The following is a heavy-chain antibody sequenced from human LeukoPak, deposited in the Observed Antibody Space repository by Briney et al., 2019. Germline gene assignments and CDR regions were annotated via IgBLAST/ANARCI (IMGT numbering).Heavy chain of an antibody. CDR2: IKTRSDGGTT. Sequence: GGSLRLSCVVSGFTFTNVWINWVRQAPGKGLEWVGRIKTRSDGGTTDYAPPVKGRFTISRDDSENTLFLRMDSLKTEDSAVYYCTTWQSVGGSRSTYWGQGTRVTVSS. CDR3: TTWQSVGGSRSTY. D-gene: IGHD1-26*01. CDR1: GFTFTNVW. J-gene: IGHJ4*02. V-gene: IGHV3-15*05.